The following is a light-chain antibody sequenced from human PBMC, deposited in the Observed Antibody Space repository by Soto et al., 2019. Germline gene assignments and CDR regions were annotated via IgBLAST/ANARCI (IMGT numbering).Light chain of an antibody. CDR3: QLWNSSSDQGV. CDR1: NIGINA. Sequence: SYELTQPPSVSVAPEKTATITCGGDNIGINAVHWYQQKPGQAPLLVVYYDSDRPSEIPERSSGSTSGNTATLTISRLEAGDEADYYCQLWNSSSDQGVFGGGTKLTVL. V-gene: IGLV3-21*04. J-gene: IGLJ3*02. CDR2: YDS.